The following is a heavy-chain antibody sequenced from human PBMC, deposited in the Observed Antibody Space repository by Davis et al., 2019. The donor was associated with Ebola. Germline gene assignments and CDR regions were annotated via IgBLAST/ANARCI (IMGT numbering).Heavy chain of an antibody. Sequence: GESLKISCVASGFTFSRYWMSWVRLPPGKGLEWVSSISGSGDETYYADFVKGRFIISRDNSRNTLYLQMNSLRDEDTAIYYCALIPQYSSGWHDWGQGTLVTVAS. J-gene: IGHJ4*02. D-gene: IGHD6-19*01. CDR2: ISGSGDET. CDR1: GFTFSRYW. V-gene: IGHV3-23*01. CDR3: ALIPQYSSGWHD.